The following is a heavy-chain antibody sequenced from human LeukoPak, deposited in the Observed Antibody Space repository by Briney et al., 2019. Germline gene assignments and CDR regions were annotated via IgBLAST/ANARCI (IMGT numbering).Heavy chain of an antibody. CDR2: MNPNSGDT. CDR3: ARLTTVTTSPTPNFDY. D-gene: IGHD4-11*01. J-gene: IGHJ4*02. V-gene: IGHV1-2*02. CDR1: GYTFADYY. Sequence: VASVKVSCKASGYTFADYYIHWVRQAPGQGLEWVGWMNPNSGDTNYARSFQGRVTMTRDTSISTAYMELSRLRFDDTAVYYCARLTTVTTSPTPNFDYWGQGTLVTVSS.